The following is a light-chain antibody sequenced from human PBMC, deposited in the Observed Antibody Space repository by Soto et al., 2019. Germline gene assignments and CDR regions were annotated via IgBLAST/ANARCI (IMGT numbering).Light chain of an antibody. V-gene: IGLV2-11*01. CDR3: CSYAGSYTYV. J-gene: IGLJ1*01. Sequence: QSALTQPRSVSGSPGQSVTISCTGTSSDVGYYNYVSWYQQHPGKAPKVMIYDVSKRPSGVPDRFSGSKSGNTASLTISGLQADDEADYYCCSYAGSYTYVFGTGTKVTVL. CDR2: DVS. CDR1: SSDVGYYNY.